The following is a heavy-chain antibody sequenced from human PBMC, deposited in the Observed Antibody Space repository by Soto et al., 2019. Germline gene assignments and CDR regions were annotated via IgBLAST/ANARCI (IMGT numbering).Heavy chain of an antibody. V-gene: IGHV1-46*01. CDR2: IIPSGGST. CDR3: ARVSSWSCFDY. Sequence: QVQLVQSGAEVKKPGASVKVSCKASGYTFTSYYVHWVRQAPGQGLEWMGIIIPSGGSTSYAQKFQGRVTITRDTSTSTVYMELSSLRSEDTAVYYCARVSSWSCFDYWGQGTLVTVSS. J-gene: IGHJ4*02. D-gene: IGHD6-13*01. CDR1: GYTFTSYY.